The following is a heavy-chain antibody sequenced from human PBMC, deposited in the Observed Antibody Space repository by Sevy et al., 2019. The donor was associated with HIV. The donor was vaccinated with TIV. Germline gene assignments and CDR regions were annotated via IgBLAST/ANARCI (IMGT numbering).Heavy chain of an antibody. Sequence: TESLSLTCTVSGGSISSYYWSWIRQPPGKGLEWIGYIYYSGSTNYNPSLKSRVTISVDTSKNQFSLKLSSVTAADTAVYYCSRGSYSSSWYYFDYWGQGTLVTVSS. CDR2: IYYSGST. J-gene: IGHJ4*02. CDR1: GGSISSYY. CDR3: SRGSYSSSWYYFDY. V-gene: IGHV4-59*01. D-gene: IGHD6-13*01.